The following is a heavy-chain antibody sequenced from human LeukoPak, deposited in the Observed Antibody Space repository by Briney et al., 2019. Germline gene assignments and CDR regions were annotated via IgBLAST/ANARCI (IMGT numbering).Heavy chain of an antibody. CDR3: ARGGKYYGDYWYFDL. J-gene: IGHJ2*01. Sequence: SEALSLTCTVSGGSISSYYWSWIRQPPGKGLELIGYIYYSGSTNYNPSLKSRVTISVDTSKNQFSLKLSSVTAADTAVYYCARGGKYYGDYWYFDLWGRGTLVTVSS. CDR1: GGSISSYY. D-gene: IGHD4-17*01. CDR2: IYYSGST. V-gene: IGHV4-59*01.